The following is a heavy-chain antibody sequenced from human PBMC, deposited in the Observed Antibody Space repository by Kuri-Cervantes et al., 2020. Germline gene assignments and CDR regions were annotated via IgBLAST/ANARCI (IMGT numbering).Heavy chain of an antibody. Sequence: SETLSLTCAVSGYSISSGYYWGWIRQPPGKGLEWIGSIYHIGSTYYNPSLKTRVTVSVDTSKNQFSLKLSSVTAADTAVYYCAREVSKGLLVDYYDSSGYLVDVWGKGTTVTVSS. CDR3: AREVSKGLLVDYYDSSGYLVDV. CDR1: GYSISSGYY. V-gene: IGHV4-38-2*02. CDR2: IYHIGST. D-gene: IGHD3-22*01. J-gene: IGHJ6*04.